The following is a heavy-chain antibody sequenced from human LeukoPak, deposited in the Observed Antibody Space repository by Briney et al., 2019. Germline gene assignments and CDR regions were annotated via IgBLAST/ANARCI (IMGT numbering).Heavy chain of an antibody. D-gene: IGHD3-16*02. Sequence: GGSLRLSCAASGFTFGSYGMHWVRQAPVKGLEWVTFIRYDGSNKYYADSVKGRFTISRDNSKNTLYLQMNSLRAEDTALYYCAGGLGGSYRYDYWGQGTLVTVSS. V-gene: IGHV3-30*02. CDR3: AGGLGGSYRYDY. CDR1: GFTFGSYG. J-gene: IGHJ4*02. CDR2: IRYDGSNK.